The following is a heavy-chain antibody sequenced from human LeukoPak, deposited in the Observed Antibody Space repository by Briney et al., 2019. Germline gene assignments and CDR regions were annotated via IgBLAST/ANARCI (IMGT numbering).Heavy chain of an antibody. CDR1: GGSISSYY. V-gene: IGHV4-59*01. Sequence: SETPSLTCTVSGGSISSYYWSWIRQPPGKGLEWIGYIYYSGSTNYNPSLKSRVTISVDTSKNQFSLKLSSVTAADTAVYYCARLAKTGTTNWFDPWGQGTLVTVSS. CDR2: IYYSGST. D-gene: IGHD1-1*01. CDR3: ARLAKTGTTNWFDP. J-gene: IGHJ5*02.